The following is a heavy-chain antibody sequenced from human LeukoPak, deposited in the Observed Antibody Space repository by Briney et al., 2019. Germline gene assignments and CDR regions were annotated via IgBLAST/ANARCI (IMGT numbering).Heavy chain of an antibody. Sequence: GGSLRLTCAASGFTFSSYWMSWVRQAPGKGLEWVANIKQDGSEKYYVDSVKGRFTISRDNAKNSLYLQMNSLRAEDTAVYYCARGTLTLAARSPLDYWGRGTLVTVSS. V-gene: IGHV3-7*05. CDR3: ARGTLTLAARSPLDY. CDR2: IKQDGSEK. CDR1: GFTFSSYW. J-gene: IGHJ4*02. D-gene: IGHD6-6*01.